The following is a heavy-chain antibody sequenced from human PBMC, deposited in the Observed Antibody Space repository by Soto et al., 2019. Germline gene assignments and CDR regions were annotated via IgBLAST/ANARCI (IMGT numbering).Heavy chain of an antibody. V-gene: IGHV3-21*01. CDR2: ISSSSSYI. Sequence: GGSLRLSCAASGFTFSIYSMNWVRQAPGKGLEWVSSISSSSSYIYYADSVKGRFTISRDNAKNSLYLQMNSLRAEDTAVYYCARWSGYSGYVEYWGQGTLVTVSS. D-gene: IGHD5-12*01. CDR3: ARWSGYSGYVEY. CDR1: GFTFSIYS. J-gene: IGHJ4*02.